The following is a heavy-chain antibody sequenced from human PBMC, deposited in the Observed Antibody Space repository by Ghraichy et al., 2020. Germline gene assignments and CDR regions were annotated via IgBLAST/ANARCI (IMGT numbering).Heavy chain of an antibody. D-gene: IGHD6-13*01. CDR1: GFTFSSYS. J-gene: IGHJ4*02. CDR3: AREEQEGFDY. Sequence: GESLNISCAASGFTFSSYSMNWVRQAPGKGLEWVSSIGPRSTSIYYADSLKGRFTISRDNAKNSLYLQMNSPRAEETAVYYRAREEQEGFDYWGQGTLVPVSS. CDR2: IGPRSTSI. V-gene: IGHV3-21*01.